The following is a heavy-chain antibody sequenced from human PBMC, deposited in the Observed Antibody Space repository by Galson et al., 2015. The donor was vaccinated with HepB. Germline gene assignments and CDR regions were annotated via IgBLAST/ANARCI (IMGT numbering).Heavy chain of an antibody. J-gene: IGHJ5*02. CDR3: AKPFPRAAWGEDWFDP. CDR1: GFTFSSYG. CDR2: ISYDGSNK. D-gene: IGHD3-16*01. Sequence: SLRLSCAASGFTFSSYGMHWVRQAPGKGLEWVAVISYDGSNKYYADSVKGRFTISRDNSKNTLYLQMNSLRAEDTAVYYCAKPFPRAAWGEDWFDPWGQGTLVTVSS. V-gene: IGHV3-30*18.